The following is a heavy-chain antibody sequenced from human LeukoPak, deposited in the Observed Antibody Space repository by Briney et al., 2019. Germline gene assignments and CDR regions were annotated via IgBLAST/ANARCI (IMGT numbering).Heavy chain of an antibody. V-gene: IGHV3-30*04. CDR1: GFTFSSYA. CDR2: ISYDGSNK. Sequence: GGSLRLSCAASGFTFSSYAMHWVCQAPGKGLEWVAVISYDGSNKYYADSVKGRFTISRDNSKNTLYLQMNSLRAEDTAVYYCARAHRYSSSWYDYWGQGTLVTVSS. D-gene: IGHD6-13*01. CDR3: ARAHRYSSSWYDY. J-gene: IGHJ4*02.